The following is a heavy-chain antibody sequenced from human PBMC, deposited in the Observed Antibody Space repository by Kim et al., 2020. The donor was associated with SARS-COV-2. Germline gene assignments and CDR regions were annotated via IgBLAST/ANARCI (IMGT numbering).Heavy chain of an antibody. D-gene: IGHD1-26*01. V-gene: IGHV4-59*08. CDR2: IYYSGST. CDR3: ARLRLSWELPYYFDY. Sequence: SETLSLTCTVSGDSISSYYWSWIRQPPGKGLEWIGYIYYSGSTNYNPSLKSRVTISVDTSKNQFSLKLSSVTAADTAVYYCARLRLSWELPYYFDYWGQGTLVTVSS. CDR1: GDSISSYY. J-gene: IGHJ4*02.